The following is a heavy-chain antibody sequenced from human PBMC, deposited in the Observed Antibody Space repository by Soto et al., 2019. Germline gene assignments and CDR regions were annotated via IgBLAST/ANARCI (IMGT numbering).Heavy chain of an antibody. V-gene: IGHV4-30-4*02. CDR2: IFSSGTT. D-gene: IGHD3-16*01. Sequence: SETLSLTCTVSGDSIGSGNKYWSWIRRAPGKGLEWIGYIFSSGTTYYNPSLKSRLTMSLDTSQNQFSLKLNSVTAADTAVYFCARVPSPFDFYYAMDVWGQGTTVTVS. J-gene: IGHJ6*02. CDR1: GDSIGSGNKY. CDR3: ARVPSPFDFYYAMDV.